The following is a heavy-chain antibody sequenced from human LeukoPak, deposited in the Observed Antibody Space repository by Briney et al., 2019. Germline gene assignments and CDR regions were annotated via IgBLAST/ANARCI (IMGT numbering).Heavy chain of an antibody. J-gene: IGHJ4*02. CDR2: IYTSGST. CDR3: ARDRGWYYFDY. CDR1: GGSITSYF. D-gene: IGHD6-19*01. V-gene: IGHV4-4*07. Sequence: KTSETLSLTCTVSGGSITSYFWTWLRQPAGKGLEWIGRIYTSGSTNYDPSLKSRVTMSVDTSKNQFSLKLSSVTAADTAVYYCARDRGWYYFDYWGQGTLVTVSS.